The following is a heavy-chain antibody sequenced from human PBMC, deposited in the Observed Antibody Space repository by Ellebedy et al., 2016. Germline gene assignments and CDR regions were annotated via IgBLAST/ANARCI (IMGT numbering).Heavy chain of an antibody. CDR2: IYYSGST. CDR3: ARGVVVTAIHYYYYGMDV. Sequence: SETLSLTXTVSGGSISSYYWSWIRQPPGKGLEWIGYIYYSGSTNYNPSLKSRVTISVDTSKNQFSLKLSSVTAADTAVYYCARGVVVTAIHYYYYGMDVWGQGTTVTVSS. J-gene: IGHJ6*02. D-gene: IGHD2-21*02. V-gene: IGHV4-59*01. CDR1: GGSISSYY.